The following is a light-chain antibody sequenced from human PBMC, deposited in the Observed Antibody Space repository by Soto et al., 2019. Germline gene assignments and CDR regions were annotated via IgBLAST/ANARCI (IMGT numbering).Light chain of an antibody. Sequence: QSALTQPRSVSGSPGQSVTISCTGTSSDVGGYNYVSWYQQHPGKAPKLMIYDVSKRPSGVPDRFSGSKSGNTASLTISGLQAEDEADYYCCSYAGSYTFDYVFVTGTMVTVL. V-gene: IGLV2-11*01. CDR1: SSDVGGYNY. CDR3: CSYAGSYTFDYV. CDR2: DVS. J-gene: IGLJ1*01.